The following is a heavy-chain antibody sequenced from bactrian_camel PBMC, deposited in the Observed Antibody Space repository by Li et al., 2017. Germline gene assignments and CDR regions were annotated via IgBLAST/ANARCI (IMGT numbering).Heavy chain of an antibody. CDR2: TYSAGSNT. Sequence: HVQLVESGGGLVQPGGSLRLSCAASGSAGNRTCMGWFRQAPGKGLELVSSTYSAGSNTYYADFVKGRFTISRDNAKNTVYLQMNSLKSEDTALYYCTARGDSYGYWGQGTQVTVS. CDR3: TARGDSYGY. D-gene: IGHD4*01. J-gene: IGHJ4*01. CDR1: GSAGNRTC. V-gene: IGHV3-2*01.